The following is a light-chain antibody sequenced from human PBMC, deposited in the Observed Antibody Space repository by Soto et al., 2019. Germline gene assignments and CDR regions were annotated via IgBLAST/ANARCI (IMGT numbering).Light chain of an antibody. V-gene: IGKV4-1*01. CDR3: QQYYTTPYT. CDR2: WAS. J-gene: IGKJ2*01. Sequence: DIVMTQSPASLAVSLGERATINCKSSQSLLYSSNNKNYLAWYQHKPGQPPKLLLYWASTRESGVPDRFSGSGSGTGFTLTISSLQAEDVAVYFCQQYYTTPYTFGQGTELEIK. CDR1: QSLLYSSNNKNY.